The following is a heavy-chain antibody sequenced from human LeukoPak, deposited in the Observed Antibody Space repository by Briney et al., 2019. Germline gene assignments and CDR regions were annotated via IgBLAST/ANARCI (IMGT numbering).Heavy chain of an antibody. CDR3: ARRMTTVTTRYFDL. CDR1: GFTFSNYD. J-gene: IGHJ2*01. Sequence: GGSERLSCAASGFTFSNYDMHWIRQATGKGLEWVSAIGTAGDTYYPGSVKGRFTISRDNAKNSLYLQMNSLRAEDTALYYCARRMTTVTTRYFDLWGRGTLVTVSS. CDR2: IGTAGDT. D-gene: IGHD4-17*01. V-gene: IGHV3-13*01.